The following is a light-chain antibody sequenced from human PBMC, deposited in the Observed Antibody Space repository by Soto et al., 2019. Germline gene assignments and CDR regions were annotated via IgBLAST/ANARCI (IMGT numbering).Light chain of an antibody. CDR3: QKYDSVLLI. V-gene: IGKV1-27*01. CDR2: AAS. CDR1: QAINNY. Sequence: DIQMTQSPSSLSASVGDRVTITCRASQAINNYVAWYQQKPGQCPQLLIYAASTLQSGGPSRFSGSGSGTDFTLTISSLQPEEVATYYCQKYDSVLLIFGGGTKVEVK. J-gene: IGKJ4*01.